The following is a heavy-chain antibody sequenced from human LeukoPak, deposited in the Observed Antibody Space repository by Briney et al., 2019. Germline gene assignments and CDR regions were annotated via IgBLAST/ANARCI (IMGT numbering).Heavy chain of an antibody. J-gene: IGHJ4*02. D-gene: IGHD6-13*01. CDR1: GFTFSDYY. Sequence: GGSLRLSCAASGFTFSDYYMSWIRQAPGKGLEWVSYISSSGSTIYYADSVKGRFTISRDNAKNSLYLQMNSLRAEDTAVYYCAGVSAAGCYFDYWGQGTLVTVSS. CDR2: ISSSGSTI. CDR3: AGVSAAGCYFDY. V-gene: IGHV3-11*01.